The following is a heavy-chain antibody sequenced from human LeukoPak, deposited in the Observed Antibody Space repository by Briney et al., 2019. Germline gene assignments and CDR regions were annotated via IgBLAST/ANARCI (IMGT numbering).Heavy chain of an antibody. V-gene: IGHV3-23*01. Sequence: GGSLRLSCVASGFTFSSYAMSWVRQAPGKGLEWVSSISGSGDSTYYVDSVKGRFTISRDNSKNTLYLQMNSLRAEDTAVYYCAKVAGDNYYYYYGMDVWGQGTTVTVSS. CDR3: AKVAGDNYYYYYGMDV. CDR1: GFTFSSYA. D-gene: IGHD6-19*01. CDR2: ISGSGDST. J-gene: IGHJ6*02.